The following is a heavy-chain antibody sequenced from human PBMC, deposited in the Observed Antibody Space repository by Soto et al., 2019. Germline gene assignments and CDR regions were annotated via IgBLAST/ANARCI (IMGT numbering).Heavy chain of an antibody. J-gene: IGHJ6*02. CDR3: ARGTARNRGYYYYGMDV. V-gene: IGHV4-39*01. CDR2: IYYSGST. Sequence: QLQLQESGPGLVKPSETLSLTCTVSGGSISSSSYYWGWIRQPPGKGLEWIGSIYYSGSTYYNPSLKSRVTISVDTSKNQFSLKLSSVTAADTAVYYCARGTARNRGYYYYGMDVWGQGTTVTVSS. CDR1: GGSISSSSYY. D-gene: IGHD1-1*01.